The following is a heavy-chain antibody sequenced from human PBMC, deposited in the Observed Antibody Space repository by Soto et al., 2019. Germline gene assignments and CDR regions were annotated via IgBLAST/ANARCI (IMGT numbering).Heavy chain of an antibody. V-gene: IGHV3-23*01. D-gene: IGHD3-16*02. CDR1: GFTFSSYA. CDR3: AKEYDYMGGSYRCPYFDY. Sequence: EVQLLESGGGLVQPGGSLRLSCAASGFTFSSYAMSWVRQAPGKGLEWVSAISGSGGSTYYADSVKGRFTISRDNSKNTLYLQMNSLRAEDTAVYYCAKEYDYMGGSYRCPYFDYWGQGTLVTVSS. CDR2: ISGSGGST. J-gene: IGHJ4*02.